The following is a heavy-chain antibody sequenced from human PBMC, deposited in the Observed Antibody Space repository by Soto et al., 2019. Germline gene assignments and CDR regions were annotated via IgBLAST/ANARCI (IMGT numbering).Heavy chain of an antibody. CDR3: ARRSSTFYYYYGMDV. Sequence: ASMKVSCKASGYTFTGYYMHWVRQAPGQGLDWMGWINPNSGGTNYAQKFQGRVTMTRDTSISTAYMELSRLRSDDTAVYYCARRSSTFYYYYGMDVWGQGTTVTVSS. J-gene: IGHJ6*02. D-gene: IGHD1-26*01. V-gene: IGHV1-2*02. CDR1: GYTFTGYY. CDR2: INPNSGGT.